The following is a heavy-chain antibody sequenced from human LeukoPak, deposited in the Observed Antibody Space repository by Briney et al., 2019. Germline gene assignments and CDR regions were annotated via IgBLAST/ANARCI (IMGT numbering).Heavy chain of an antibody. CDR3: ARSPWHIVVVPAAIGGMDV. D-gene: IGHD2-2*02. Sequence: PGGSLRLSCAASGFTFSSYSMSWVRQAPGKGLEWVSSISSSSSYIYYADSVKGRFTISRDNAKNSLYLQMNSLRAEDTAVYYCARSPWHIVVVPAAIGGMDVWGQGTTVTVSS. CDR2: ISSSSSYI. CDR1: GFTFSSYS. V-gene: IGHV3-21*01. J-gene: IGHJ6*02.